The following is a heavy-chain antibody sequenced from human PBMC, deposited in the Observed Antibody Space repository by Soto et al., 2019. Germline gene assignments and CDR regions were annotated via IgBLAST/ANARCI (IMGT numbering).Heavy chain of an antibody. CDR2: ISYDGSNK. D-gene: IGHD6-13*01. CDR3: ARDSPAAAFDY. Sequence: PGGSLRLSCAASGFTFSSYAMHWVRQAPGKGLEWVAVISYDGSNKYYADSVKGRFTISRDNSKNTLYLQMNSLRAEDTAVYYCARDSPAAAFDYWGQGTLVTVSS. J-gene: IGHJ4*02. CDR1: GFTFSSYA. V-gene: IGHV3-30-3*01.